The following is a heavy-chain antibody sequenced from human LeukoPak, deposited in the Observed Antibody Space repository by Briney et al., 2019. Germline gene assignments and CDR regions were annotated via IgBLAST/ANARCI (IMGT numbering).Heavy chain of an antibody. CDR2: IYYSGST. V-gene: IGHV4-59*12. Sequence: SETLSLTCTVSGGSISSYYWNWIRQPPGKGLEWIGYIYYSGSTNYNPSLKSRVTISVDTSKNQFSLKLSSVTAADTAVYYCARDRYYDFWSGYYTPDAFDIWGQGTMVTVSS. CDR1: GGSISSYY. D-gene: IGHD3-3*01. CDR3: ARDRYYDFWSGYYTPDAFDI. J-gene: IGHJ3*02.